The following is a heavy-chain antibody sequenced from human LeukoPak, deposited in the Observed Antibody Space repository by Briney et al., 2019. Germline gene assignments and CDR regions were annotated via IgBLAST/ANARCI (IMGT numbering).Heavy chain of an antibody. D-gene: IGHD3-3*02. CDR1: GFTFSSYA. V-gene: IGHV3-15*01. CDR2: IKSKTDGGTT. J-gene: IGHJ3*02. CDR3: TTHILTRTPGWGIFGPDAFDI. Sequence: PGGSLRLSCAASGFTFSSYAMSWVRQAPGKGLEWVGRIKSKTDGGTTDYAAPVKGRFTISRDDSKNTLYLQMNSLKTEDTAVYYCTTHILTRTPGWGIFGPDAFDIWGQGTMVTVSS.